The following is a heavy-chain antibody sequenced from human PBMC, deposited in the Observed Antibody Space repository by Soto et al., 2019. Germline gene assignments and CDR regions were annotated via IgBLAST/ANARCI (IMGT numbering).Heavy chain of an antibody. J-gene: IGHJ4*02. CDR2: IKWDDDK. V-gene: IGHV2-5*02. D-gene: IGHD3-22*01. Sequence: QITLKESGPTLVKPTQTITLTCTVSGFSLSNDGVCVGWFRQPPGKALEWLVAIKWDDDKRYSPSLESRVTITKDTYKYHVVFTMTNLDPVDTATYYCAFRRNFYNNSGLDYWGPGTLVTVSS. CDR1: GFSLSNDGVC. CDR3: AFRRNFYNNSGLDY.